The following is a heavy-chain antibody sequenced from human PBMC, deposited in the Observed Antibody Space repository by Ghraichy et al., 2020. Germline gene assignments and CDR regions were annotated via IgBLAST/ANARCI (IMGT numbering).Heavy chain of an antibody. CDR3: ARDPNFYDNSGYYFDH. CDR2: ISYCEST. D-gene: IGHD3-22*01. J-gene: IGHJ4*02. Sequence: SQTLSLTCTVSGGYFSGHYWSWIWQPPGKGLEWIGYISYCESTNYNPSHNSRVTILIDTSMNLLSQELSTVTAADTAVYYGARDPNFYDNSGYYFDHWGQGLLVTVSS. CDR1: GGYFSGHY. V-gene: IGHV4-59*11.